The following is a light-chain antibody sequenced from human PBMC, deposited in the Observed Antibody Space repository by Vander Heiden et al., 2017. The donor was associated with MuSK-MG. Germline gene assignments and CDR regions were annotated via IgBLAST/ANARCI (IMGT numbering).Light chain of an antibody. CDR3: QQSYSTPFT. J-gene: IGKJ3*01. CDR2: AAS. CDR1: QSISSY. V-gene: IGKV1-39*01. Sequence: DMQMTQPPSLLSASVGAKVTITCRASQSISSYLNWYQQKPGKAPKLLIYAASSLESGVPSRFSGSGSGTDFTLTISSLQPEDFATYYCQQSYSTPFTFGPGTKVDIK.